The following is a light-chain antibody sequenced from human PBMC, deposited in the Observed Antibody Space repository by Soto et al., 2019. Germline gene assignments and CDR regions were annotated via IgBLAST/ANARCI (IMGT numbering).Light chain of an antibody. Sequence: QSALTQPASVSGSPGQSITISCTGTSNDIGHYNYVSWYQQQPGKAPKLIVYEVTHRPSGISNRFSGSKSGNTASLTISGLQAEDEADYYCKSYTDTATVIFGGGTQLTVL. CDR2: EVT. V-gene: IGLV2-14*03. CDR3: KSYTDTATVI. CDR1: SNDIGHYNY. J-gene: IGLJ2*01.